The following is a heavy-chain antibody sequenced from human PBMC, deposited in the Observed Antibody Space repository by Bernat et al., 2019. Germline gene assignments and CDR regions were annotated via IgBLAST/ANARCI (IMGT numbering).Heavy chain of an antibody. V-gene: IGHV3-23*01. J-gene: IGHJ6*03. D-gene: IGHD1-1*01. CDR3: ANRVAGTHYYYMDV. CDR1: GFIFSSYG. CDR2: ISGSGGST. Sequence: EVQLLESGGGLVQPGGSLRLSCAASGFIFSSYGMSWVRQAPGKGLEWVSAISGSGGSTYYADSVKGRFTISRDNSKNTLYLQMNGLRAEDTAVYFCANRVAGTHYYYMDVWGKGTTVTVSS.